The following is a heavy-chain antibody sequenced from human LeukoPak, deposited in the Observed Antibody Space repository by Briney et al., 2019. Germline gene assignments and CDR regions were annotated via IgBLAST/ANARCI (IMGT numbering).Heavy chain of an antibody. Sequence: SETLSLTCTVSGGSISSYYWSWIRQPPGKGLEWIGYIYYSGSTNYSPSLKSRVTISVDTSKNQFSLKLSSVTAADTAVYYCARVGDYGDYGYYGMDVWGQGTTVTVSS. CDR1: GGSISSYY. V-gene: IGHV4-59*01. D-gene: IGHD4-17*01. CDR2: IYYSGST. CDR3: ARVGDYGDYGYYGMDV. J-gene: IGHJ6*02.